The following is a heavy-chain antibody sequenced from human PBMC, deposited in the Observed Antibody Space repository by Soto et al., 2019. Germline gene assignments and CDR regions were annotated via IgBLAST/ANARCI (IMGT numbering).Heavy chain of an antibody. V-gene: IGHV3-23*01. J-gene: IGHJ4*02. CDR1: GFTFRNHA. Sequence: PGGSLRLSCAVSGFTFRNHAMSWVRKAPGKGLEWVSAVSGGGGSSFYADSVNGRFTISRNNSKNTVSLHMSGLRVEETALYYCVRGLLAFFDFWGQGTPVTVSS. CDR2: VSGGGGSS. D-gene: IGHD3-3*02. CDR3: VRGLLAFFDF.